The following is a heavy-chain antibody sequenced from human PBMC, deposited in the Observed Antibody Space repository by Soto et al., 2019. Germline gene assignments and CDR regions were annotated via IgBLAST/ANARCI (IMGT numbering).Heavy chain of an antibody. J-gene: IGHJ4*02. CDR1: GDSISRSAYY. Sequence: SETLSLTCTVSGDSISRSAYYWGWLRQHPGKGLEWIGYIYYTGNTSYNPSLKSRVTISVDTSKSQFSLKLTSVTAADRAVYYCARGSVDTVDSSGFYEYWGQGTPVTVSS. CDR3: ARGSVDTVDSSGFYEY. CDR2: IYYTGNT. D-gene: IGHD3-22*01. V-gene: IGHV4-31*03.